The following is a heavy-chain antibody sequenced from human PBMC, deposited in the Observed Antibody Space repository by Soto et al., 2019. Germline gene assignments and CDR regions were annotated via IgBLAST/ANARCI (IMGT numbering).Heavy chain of an antibody. D-gene: IGHD6-19*01. J-gene: IGHJ6*02. V-gene: IGHV1-2*02. CDR1: GYTLTGYY. CDR2: INPKSGAT. Sequence: ASVNVSCKASGYTLTGYYIQWVRQAPGQGLEWMGWINPKSGATKYAQKFQGRVTMTRDTSLNTAYMDLTRLRSDDRAIYFCVSPGISVAGHLYKHDMEVWGQGTTVTVSS. CDR3: VSPGISVAGHLYKHDMEV.